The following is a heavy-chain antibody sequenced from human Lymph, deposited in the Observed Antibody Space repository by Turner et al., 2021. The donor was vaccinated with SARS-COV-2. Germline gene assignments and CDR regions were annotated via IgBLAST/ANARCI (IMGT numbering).Heavy chain of an antibody. Sequence: QVQLVQSGAEVKKPGSSVKVSCKASGGTFSSYAISWVRQAPGQGLEGMGGSIPIRRIETYAQKFQGRVTITADKSTSTAYMELSSLRSEDTAVFYCARVVGGFGELGYYYYYGMDVWGQGTTVTVSS. CDR3: ARVVGGFGELGYYYYYGMDV. D-gene: IGHD3-10*01. CDR2: SIPIRRIE. V-gene: IGHV1-69*10. J-gene: IGHJ6*02. CDR1: GGTFSSYA.